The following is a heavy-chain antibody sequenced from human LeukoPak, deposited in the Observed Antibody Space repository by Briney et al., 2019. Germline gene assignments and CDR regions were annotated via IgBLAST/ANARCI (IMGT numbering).Heavy chain of an antibody. V-gene: IGHV3-66*02. J-gene: IGHJ4*02. D-gene: IGHD3-10*01. CDR1: GFTVSSNY. Sequence: GGSLRLSCAASGFTVSSNYMSWVRQAPGKGLEWVSVIYSGGSTYYTDSVKGRFTISRDNSKNTLCLQMNSLRAEDTAVYYCARDRLWFGEYYFDYWGQGTLVTVSS. CDR3: ARDRLWFGEYYFDY. CDR2: IYSGGST.